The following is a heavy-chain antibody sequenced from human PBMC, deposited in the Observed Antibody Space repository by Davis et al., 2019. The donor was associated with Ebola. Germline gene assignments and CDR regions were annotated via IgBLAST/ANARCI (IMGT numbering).Heavy chain of an antibody. J-gene: IGHJ6*02. Sequence: GGSLRLSCAASGFTFSGSAMHWVRQASGEGLEWVGRIRSQANSYATAYAASVQGRFTISRADSKNTLYLQMNSLRAEDTAVYYCAKASDSYYYHGMDVWGQGTTVTVSS. CDR3: AKASDSYYYHGMDV. V-gene: IGHV3-73*01. CDR1: GFTFSGSA. D-gene: IGHD3/OR15-3a*01. CDR2: IRSQANSYAT.